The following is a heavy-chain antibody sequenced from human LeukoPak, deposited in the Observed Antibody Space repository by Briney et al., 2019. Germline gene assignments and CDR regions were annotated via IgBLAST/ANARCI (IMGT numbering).Heavy chain of an antibody. CDR3: ARDLIVVVSYGMDV. V-gene: IGHV1-2*06. CDR1: GYTFTGYY. J-gene: IGHJ6*02. Sequence: ASAKVSCKASGYTFTGYYMHWVRQAPGQGLEWMGRINPNNGATNYAQKLQGRVTITGDTSISTAYMELSSLRSDDTAVYYCARDLIVVVSYGMDVWGQGTTVTVSS. D-gene: IGHD3-22*01. CDR2: INPNNGAT.